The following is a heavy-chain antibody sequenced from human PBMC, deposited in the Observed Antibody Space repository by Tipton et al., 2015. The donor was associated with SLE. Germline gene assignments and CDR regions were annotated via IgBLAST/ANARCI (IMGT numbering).Heavy chain of an antibody. Sequence: LRLSCSVSGGSITSSDSSWGWNRQSPGEGLESIGSIYYSGSTYYNPSLKSRVYISVDTSKNQFFLNLHSVTAADTAVYYCARGGASVLIRNCYFDYWGQGSLVTVSS. CDR3: ARGGASVLIRNCYFDY. CDR1: GGSITSSDSS. V-gene: IGHV4-39*07. J-gene: IGHJ4*01. CDR2: IYYSGST. D-gene: IGHD2-8*01.